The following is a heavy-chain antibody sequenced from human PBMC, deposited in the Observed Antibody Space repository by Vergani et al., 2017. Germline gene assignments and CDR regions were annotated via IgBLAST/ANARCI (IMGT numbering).Heavy chain of an antibody. CDR1: GYTLTELS. D-gene: IGHD2-8*01. Sequence: QVQLVQSGAEVKKPGASVKVSCKVSGYTLTELSMHWVRQAPGKGLEWMGWISAYNGNTNYAQKLQGRVTMTTDTSTSTADMGLRSLRSDDTAVYYCARDRMDYYYYYGMDVWGQGTTVTVSS. J-gene: IGHJ6*02. V-gene: IGHV1-18*01. CDR3: ARDRMDYYYYYGMDV. CDR2: ISAYNGNT.